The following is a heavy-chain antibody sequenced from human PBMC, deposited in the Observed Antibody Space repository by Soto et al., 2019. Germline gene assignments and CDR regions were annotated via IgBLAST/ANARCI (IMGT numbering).Heavy chain of an antibody. CDR2: LSDSGGSI. CDR1: GFTFSSYA. D-gene: IGHD7-27*01. J-gene: IGHJ5*02. V-gene: IGHV3-23*01. Sequence: GGSLRLSCAASGFTFSSYAMSWVRQAPGKGLEWVSGLSDSGGSIYYADSVKGRFTISRDNSKNTLYLQMNSLRAEDTALYYCAKHTGVRGYKNWFDPWGQGTLVTVSS. CDR3: AKHTGVRGYKNWFDP.